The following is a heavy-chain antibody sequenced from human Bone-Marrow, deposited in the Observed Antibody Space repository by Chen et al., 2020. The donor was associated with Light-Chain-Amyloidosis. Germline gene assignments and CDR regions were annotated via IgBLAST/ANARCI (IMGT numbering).Heavy chain of an antibody. V-gene: IGHV1-69*04. J-gene: IGHJ4*02. D-gene: IGHD3-22*01. CDR3: ARDESWGRGVDSNFDY. Sequence: QVQLVQSGAEGKTPGSSVKVSCQASGGTFSSYAISWVRQAPGQGLEWMGRIIPILGIANYAQKFQGRVTITADKSTSTAYMELSSLRSEDTAVYYCARDESWGRGVDSNFDYWGQGTLVTVSS. CDR2: IIPILGIA. CDR1: GGTFSSYA.